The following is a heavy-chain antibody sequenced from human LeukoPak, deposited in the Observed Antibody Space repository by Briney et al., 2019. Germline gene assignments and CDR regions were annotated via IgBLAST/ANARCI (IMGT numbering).Heavy chain of an antibody. J-gene: IGHJ2*01. CDR1: GGSISSGGYY. V-gene: IGHV4-31*03. CDR3: ARAPHIVVVTAPWYFDL. CDR2: IYYSGST. D-gene: IGHD2-21*02. Sequence: SQTLSLTCTVSGGSISSGGYYWSWIRQHPGKGLEWIGYIYYSGSTYYNPSLKSRVTISVDTSKNQFSLKLSSVTAADTAVYYCARAPHIVVVTAPWYFDLWGRGTLVTVSS.